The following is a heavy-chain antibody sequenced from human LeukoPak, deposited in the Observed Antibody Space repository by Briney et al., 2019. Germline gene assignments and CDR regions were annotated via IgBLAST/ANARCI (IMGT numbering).Heavy chain of an antibody. V-gene: IGHV3-11*04. J-gene: IGHJ5*02. CDR3: ARTALSDSPEGS. D-gene: IGHD1-14*01. Sequence: GVSLRLSCATSGFTFTDYYMSWIRQAPGKGLEWVSYISVSGTTMYYADSVKGRLTLSRDNAKNSLYLQMNSLRDEDTAVYYCARTALSDSPEGSWGQGTLVTVSS. CDR1: GFTFTDYY. CDR2: ISVSGTTM.